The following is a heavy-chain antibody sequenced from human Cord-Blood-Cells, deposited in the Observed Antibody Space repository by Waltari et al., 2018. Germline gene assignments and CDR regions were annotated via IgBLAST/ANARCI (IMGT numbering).Heavy chain of an antibody. CDR1: GFTFTSSA. CDR3: AADGGAYDSSGYYFDY. D-gene: IGHD3-22*01. J-gene: IGHJ4*02. V-gene: IGHV1-58*01. CDR2: IVVGSGNT. Sequence: QMQLVQSGPEVKKPGTSVQVSCKASGFTFTSSAVQWVRQARGQPLEWIGWIVVGSGNTNNGQKFQERVTITRDMSTSTAYMELSSLRSEDTAVYYCAADGGAYDSSGYYFDYWGQGTLVTVSS.